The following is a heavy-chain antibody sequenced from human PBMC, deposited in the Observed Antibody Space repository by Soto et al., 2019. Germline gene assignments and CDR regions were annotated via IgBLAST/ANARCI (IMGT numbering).Heavy chain of an antibody. CDR3: AATGPY. J-gene: IGHJ4*02. V-gene: IGHV3-33*01. CDR2: IWFDGSNK. CDR1: GFTFSSYG. Sequence: QVQLVESGGGVVQPGRSLRLSCAASGFTFSSYGMHWVRQAPGKGVEWVAVIWFDGSNKFYADSVKGRFTISRDNSKNTVSLQMNGPRDEDSAAYYCAATGPYWGQGTLVTVSS.